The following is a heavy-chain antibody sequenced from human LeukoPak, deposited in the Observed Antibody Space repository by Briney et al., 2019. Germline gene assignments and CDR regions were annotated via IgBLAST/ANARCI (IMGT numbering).Heavy chain of an antibody. D-gene: IGHD2-8*01. Sequence: GGSLRLSCAASGFTVSSNYMSWVRQAPGKGLEWVSVIYSGGSTYYADSVKGRFTISRDNSKNTLYLQMNSLRAEDTAVYYCAGTYCTNGVCYTAGTFDYWGQGTLVTVSS. J-gene: IGHJ4*02. CDR1: GFTVSSNY. CDR2: IYSGGST. CDR3: AGTYCTNGVCYTAGTFDY. V-gene: IGHV3-66*01.